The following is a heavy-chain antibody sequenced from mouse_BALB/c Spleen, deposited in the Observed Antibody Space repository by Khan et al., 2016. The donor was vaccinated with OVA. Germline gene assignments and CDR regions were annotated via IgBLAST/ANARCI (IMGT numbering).Heavy chain of an antibody. CDR1: GYSITSDYA. CDR3: ARVYGGYFDY. Sequence: VQLKESGPGLVKPSQSLSLICTVTGYSITSDYAWNWIRQFPGNKLEWMGFISYSGNTNYNPSLKSRISITRDTSKNQFFLHLNSVTTEDTATYYCARVYGGYFDYWGQGTTLTVSS. V-gene: IGHV3-2*02. J-gene: IGHJ2*01. D-gene: IGHD1-1*01. CDR2: ISYSGNT.